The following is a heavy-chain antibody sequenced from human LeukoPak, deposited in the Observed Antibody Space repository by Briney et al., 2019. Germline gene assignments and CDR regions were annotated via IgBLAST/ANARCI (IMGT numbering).Heavy chain of an antibody. Sequence: SETLSLTCTVSGGSMNYYYWSWIRQPPGKGLEWIGYIYYTGSTDYNSSLKSRVTISVDTSKNQFSLKLSSVTTADTALYYCARDGRISPYYGMDVWGQGTTVTVSS. V-gene: IGHV4-59*01. CDR3: ARDGRISPYYGMDV. CDR1: GGSMNYYY. J-gene: IGHJ6*02. D-gene: IGHD1-26*01. CDR2: IYYTGST.